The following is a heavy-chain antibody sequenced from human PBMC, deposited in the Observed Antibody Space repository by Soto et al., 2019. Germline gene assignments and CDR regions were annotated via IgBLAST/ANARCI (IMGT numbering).Heavy chain of an antibody. Sequence: QVQLVESGGGVVQPGRSLRLSCAASGFTFSTYGIHWVRQAPGKGLEWVAAIFYDGSRKFYTDSVKGRFTISRDNSKNTVYLQMNGLRVEDTAVYYCARDQDEIVAAPIDGNALSNWFDPWGQGTLVTVSS. CDR1: GFTFSTYG. V-gene: IGHV3-33*01. CDR3: ARDQDEIVAAPIDGNALSNWFDP. D-gene: IGHD5-12*01. J-gene: IGHJ5*02. CDR2: IFYDGSRK.